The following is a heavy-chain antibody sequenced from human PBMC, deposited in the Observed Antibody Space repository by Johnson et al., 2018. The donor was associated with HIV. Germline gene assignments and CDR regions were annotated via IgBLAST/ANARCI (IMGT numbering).Heavy chain of an antibody. J-gene: IGHJ3*02. CDR2: ISYDGSNK. V-gene: IGHV3-30*19. CDR3: ARWGEQQLVKAFDI. CDR1: GFTFSSYG. Sequence: QVQLVESGGGVVQPGGSLRLSCAASGFTFSSYGMHWVRQAPGKGLEWVAVISYDGSNKYYADSVKGRFTISRDNSKNTLYLQMNSLRAEDTAVYYCARWGEQQLVKAFDIWVQGTMVTVSS. D-gene: IGHD6-13*01.